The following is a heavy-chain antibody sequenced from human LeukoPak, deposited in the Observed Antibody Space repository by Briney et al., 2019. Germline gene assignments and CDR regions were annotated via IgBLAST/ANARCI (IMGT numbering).Heavy chain of an antibody. CDR3: AKAGEDCSSTSCYTYYFDY. CDR1: GFTVSSNY. CDR2: IYSGGST. Sequence: GGSLRLSCAASGFTVSSNYMSWVRQAPGKGLEWVSVIYSGGSTYYADSVKGRFTISRDNSKNTLYLQMNSLRAEDTAVYYCAKAGEDCSSTSCYTYYFDYWGQGTLVTVSS. V-gene: IGHV3-53*01. D-gene: IGHD2-2*02. J-gene: IGHJ4*02.